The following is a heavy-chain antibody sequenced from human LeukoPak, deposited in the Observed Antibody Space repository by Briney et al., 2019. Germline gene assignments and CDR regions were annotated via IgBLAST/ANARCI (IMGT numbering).Heavy chain of an antibody. D-gene: IGHD6-19*01. V-gene: IGHV3-48*03. CDR3: ARVGSGWYFDY. J-gene: IGHJ4*02. CDR2: ISSSGSTI. CDR1: GFTFSSYE. Sequence: GGSLRLSCAASGFTFSSYEMKWVRQAPGKGLEWVSYISSSGSTIYYADSVKGRFTISRHNVKNSLYLQMNSLRAEDTAVYYCARVGSGWYFDYWGQGTLGTVS.